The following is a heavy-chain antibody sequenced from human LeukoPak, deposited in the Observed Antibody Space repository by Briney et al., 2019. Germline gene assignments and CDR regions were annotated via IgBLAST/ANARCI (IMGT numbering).Heavy chain of an antibody. Sequence: SQTLSLTCTVSGGTISSGGYYWGWIRQPPGKGLEWIGSISYSGSTYSNPSFKSRVAMSLDTSKNQFSLRLYSVTSADTAMYYCARVDRHLGIRHFFDYWGQGTLVTVSS. D-gene: IGHD7-27*01. CDR3: ARVDRHLGIRHFFDY. V-gene: IGHV4-39*07. J-gene: IGHJ4*02. CDR1: GGTISSGGYY. CDR2: ISYSGST.